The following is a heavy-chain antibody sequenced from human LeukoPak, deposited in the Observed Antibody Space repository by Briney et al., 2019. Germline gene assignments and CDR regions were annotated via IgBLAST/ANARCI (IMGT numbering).Heavy chain of an antibody. Sequence: PSETLSLTCTVSGGSISSYYWRWIRQPAGKGLEWIGRIYTSGSTNYNPSLKSRVTMSVDTSKNQFSLKLSSVTAADTAVYYCARVYSGSSGLSLDYWGQGTLVTVSS. CDR1: GGSISSYY. CDR3: ARVYSGSSGLSLDY. V-gene: IGHV4-4*07. CDR2: IYTSGST. D-gene: IGHD3-22*01. J-gene: IGHJ4*02.